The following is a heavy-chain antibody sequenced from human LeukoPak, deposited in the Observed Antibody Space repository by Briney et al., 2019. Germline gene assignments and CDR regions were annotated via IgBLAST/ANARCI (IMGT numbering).Heavy chain of an antibody. V-gene: IGHV4-59*01. Sequence: SETLSLTCTVSGGSISNYYWSWIRQPPGKGLEWIGYIFYSGSTNYNPSLKSRVTISVDTSKNQFSLELSSVTAADTAVYYCARGTPPSSSCYDYWGQGTLVTVSS. CDR1: GGSISNYY. J-gene: IGHJ4*02. CDR3: ARGTPPSSSCYDY. CDR2: IFYSGST. D-gene: IGHD6-13*01.